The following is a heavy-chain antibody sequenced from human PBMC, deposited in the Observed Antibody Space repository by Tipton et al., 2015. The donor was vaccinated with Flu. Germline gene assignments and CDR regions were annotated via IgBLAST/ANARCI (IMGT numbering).Heavy chain of an antibody. J-gene: IGHJ5*02. Sequence: SLRLSCAASGFTFSDFWMKWVRQAPGKGLEWVANIKQDGSEKYYVDSVKGRFTISRDNMKKLLYLQMNSLRVEDTAVYYCTRGLGWLVETWGQGTLVTVSS. D-gene: IGHD6-19*01. CDR2: IKQDGSEK. V-gene: IGHV3-7*01. CDR1: GFTFSDFW. CDR3: TRGLGWLVET.